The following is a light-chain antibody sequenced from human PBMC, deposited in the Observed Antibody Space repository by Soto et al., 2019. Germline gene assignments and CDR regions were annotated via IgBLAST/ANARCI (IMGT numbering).Light chain of an antibody. Sequence: DNVLTQSPCALSLSRGERAIVACSARLTGYNGYLACYQQKPCQAPRPRLYRASSRATVIPGRFSGRGSGPAFPLTLSRLEPEDVAVYHCQQYVITPPPFVPGTKV. J-gene: IGKJ1*01. CDR3: QQYVITPPP. CDR2: RAS. CDR1: LTGYNGY. V-gene: IGKV3-20*01.